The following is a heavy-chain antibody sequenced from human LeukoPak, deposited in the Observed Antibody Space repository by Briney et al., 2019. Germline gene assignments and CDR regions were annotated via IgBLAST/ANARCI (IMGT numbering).Heavy chain of an antibody. CDR3: ARLKQYANWFDP. CDR1: GYSFTSYW. D-gene: IGHD2-8*01. J-gene: IGHJ5*02. V-gene: IGHV5-51*01. Sequence: GESLKISCKGSGYSFTSYWIGWVRQMPGKGLEWMGIIYPGDSDTRYGPSFQGQVTISADKSISTAYLQSSSLKVSDTAMYYCARLKQYANWFDPWGQGTLVTVSS. CDR2: IYPGDSDT.